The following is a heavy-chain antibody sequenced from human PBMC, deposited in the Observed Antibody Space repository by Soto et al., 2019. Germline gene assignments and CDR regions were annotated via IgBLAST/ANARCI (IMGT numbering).Heavy chain of an antibody. CDR3: AKDGAYDFWSGYSNWFDP. CDR1: GFTFSSYA. V-gene: IGHV3-23*01. Sequence: GESLKISCAASGFTFSSYAMSWVRQAPGKGLEWVSAISGSGGSTYYADSVKGRFTISRDNSKNTLYLQMNSLRAEDTAVYYCAKDGAYDFWSGYSNWFDPWGQGTLVTVSS. J-gene: IGHJ5*02. CDR2: ISGSGGST. D-gene: IGHD3-3*01.